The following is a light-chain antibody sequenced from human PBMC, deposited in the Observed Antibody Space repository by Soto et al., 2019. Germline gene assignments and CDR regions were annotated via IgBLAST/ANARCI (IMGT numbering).Light chain of an antibody. CDR1: SYNIGTHYD. CDR2: ANN. CDR3: QSYDSDLFWV. J-gene: IGLJ3*02. Sequence: QSVLTQPPSVSGAPGQRVTISCTGSSYNIGTHYDVHWYQQLPGTVPKLLIYANNERPSGVPDRFSASKSGTSASLTIAGLQAEDEADYYCQSYDSDLFWVFGGGTKLTVL. V-gene: IGLV1-40*01.